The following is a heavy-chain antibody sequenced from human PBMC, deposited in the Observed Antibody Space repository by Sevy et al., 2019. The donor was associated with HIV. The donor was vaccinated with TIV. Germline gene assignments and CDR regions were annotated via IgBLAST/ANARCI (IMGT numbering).Heavy chain of an antibody. D-gene: IGHD3-10*01. J-gene: IGHJ5*02. CDR1: GFTFSTYS. CDR3: ARDVRGASAGFDT. Sequence: GGSLRLSCAASGFTFSTYSMNWVRQTPGKGLEWVAYIERSSEIIFYADSVKGRFTISGDNAKNSLYLQMNSLRDEDTAVYYCARDVRGASAGFDTWGQGTLVTVSS. V-gene: IGHV3-48*02. CDR2: IERSSEII.